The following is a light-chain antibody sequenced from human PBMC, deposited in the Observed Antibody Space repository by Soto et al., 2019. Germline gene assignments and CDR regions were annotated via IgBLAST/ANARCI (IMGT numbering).Light chain of an antibody. CDR1: SSDVGGYKY. CDR3: SSYTRSTTLV. J-gene: IGLJ3*02. Sequence: QSALTQPASVSGSPGQSITISCTGTSSDVGGYKYVSWYQQYPGKAPKLMIYEVSSRSSGISDRFSGSKSGSTASLTISGLQAEDEADYYCSSYTRSTTLVFGGGTKVTVL. V-gene: IGLV2-14*01. CDR2: EVS.